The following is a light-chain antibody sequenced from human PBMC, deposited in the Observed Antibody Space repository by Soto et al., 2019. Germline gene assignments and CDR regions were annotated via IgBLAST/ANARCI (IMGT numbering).Light chain of an antibody. CDR1: QGIGTW. V-gene: IGKV1D-12*01. Sequence: DVQVTQSPSFVSASVGDRVTITCRASQGIGTWLAWYQQKPGKAPNLLIYGATNLQSGVPARFSGSGLGTHFTLTIFSLQPEDFATYYCQQTNSFPFTFGQGTRLE. CDR2: GAT. CDR3: QQTNSFPFT. J-gene: IGKJ5*01.